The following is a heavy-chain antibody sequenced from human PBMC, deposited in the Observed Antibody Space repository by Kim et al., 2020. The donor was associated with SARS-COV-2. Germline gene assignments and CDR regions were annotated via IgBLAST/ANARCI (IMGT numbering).Heavy chain of an antibody. CDR1: GFTFSSYA. CDR3: AKDGHRITGVPGGELDG. CDR2: IGGGGGTT. Sequence: GGSLRLSCAASGFTFSSYAMSWVRQAPGKGLEWVSAIGGGGGTTFYADSVKGRFTISRDNSKNTLYLEMNSLRVEDTAFYYCAKDGHRITGVPGGELDGWGQGTTVTVSS. J-gene: IGHJ6*02. V-gene: IGHV3-23*01. D-gene: IGHD1-20*01.